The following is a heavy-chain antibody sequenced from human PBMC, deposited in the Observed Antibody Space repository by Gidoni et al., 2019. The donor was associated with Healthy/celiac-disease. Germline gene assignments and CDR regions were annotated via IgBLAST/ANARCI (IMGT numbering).Heavy chain of an antibody. D-gene: IGHD2-15*01. Sequence: QVQLVQSGAEVQKPVSSVTVSCKASGGTFSSYAISWVRQAHGQGLEWMGRLIPSLGIGNYAQKFQGRVTITADKATSTAYMELSSLRSEDTAVYYCARDRDIVVVVAASEPFDYWGQGTLVTVSS. J-gene: IGHJ4*02. CDR1: GGTFSSYA. CDR3: ARDRDIVVVVAASEPFDY. CDR2: LIPSLGIG. V-gene: IGHV1-69*04.